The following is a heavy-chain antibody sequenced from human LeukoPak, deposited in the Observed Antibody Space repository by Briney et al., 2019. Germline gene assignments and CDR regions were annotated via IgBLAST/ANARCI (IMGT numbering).Heavy chain of an antibody. CDR3: ARGGMQQLLSDY. Sequence: KPGGSLRLSCAASGFTFSSYSMNWVRQAPGKGLEWVSSISSSSSYIYYADSVKGRFTISRDNAKNSLYLQMNSLRAEDTAVYYCARGGMQQLLSDYWGQGTLVTVSS. D-gene: IGHD2-2*01. J-gene: IGHJ4*02. V-gene: IGHV3-21*01. CDR1: GFTFSSYS. CDR2: ISSSSSYI.